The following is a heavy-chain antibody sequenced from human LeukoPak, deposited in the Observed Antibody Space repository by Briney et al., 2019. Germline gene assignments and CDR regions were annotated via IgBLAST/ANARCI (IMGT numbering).Heavy chain of an antibody. J-gene: IGHJ3*02. V-gene: IGHV4-30-4*08. D-gene: IGHD2-2*02. Sequence: SETLSLTCIVSGGSIISGDYYWSWIRQPPGKGLEWIGYIYHNGDTYYNPSPKSRVSISVDTSKNQFSLKLSSVTAADTAVYYCARAGVVPAAINRAFDIWGQGSVVTVSS. CDR1: GGSIISGDYY. CDR3: ARAGVVPAAINRAFDI. CDR2: IYHNGDT.